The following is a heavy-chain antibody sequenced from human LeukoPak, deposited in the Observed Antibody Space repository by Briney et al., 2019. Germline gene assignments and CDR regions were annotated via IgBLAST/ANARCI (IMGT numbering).Heavy chain of an antibody. D-gene: IGHD5-18*01. J-gene: IGHJ4*02. V-gene: IGHV3-21*01. CDR3: ARDKEGSRDTPMVNPFDY. Sequence: PGGSLRLSCAASGFTFSSYGMNWVRQAPGKGLDWVSSISSSSSYIYYADSVKGRFTISRDNAKKSLYLQMNSLRAEDTAVYYCARDKEGSRDTPMVNPFDYWGQGTLVTVSS. CDR1: GFTFSSYG. CDR2: ISSSSSYI.